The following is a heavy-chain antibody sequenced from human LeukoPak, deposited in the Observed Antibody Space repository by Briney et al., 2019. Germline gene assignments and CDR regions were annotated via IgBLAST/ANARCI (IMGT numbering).Heavy chain of an antibody. D-gene: IGHD3-10*01. J-gene: IGHJ5*02. CDR2: ISYDGSNK. V-gene: IGHV3-30-3*01. Sequence: GGSLRLSCAASGFTFSSYAMHWVRQAPGKGLEWVAVISYDGSNKYYADSVKGRFTISRDNSKNTLYLQMNSLRAEDTTVYYCARVVGNYYGSGGSYNWFDPWGQGTLVTVSS. CDR1: GFTFSSYA. CDR3: ARVVGNYYGSGGSYNWFDP.